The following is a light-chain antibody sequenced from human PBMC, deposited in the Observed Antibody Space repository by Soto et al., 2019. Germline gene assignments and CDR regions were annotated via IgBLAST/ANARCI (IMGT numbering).Light chain of an antibody. CDR2: GAS. J-gene: IGKJ4*01. Sequence: EIVMTQSPGTLSVSPGERATLSCRASQFVSSNLAWYQQKPGQAPRLLISGASTGATGIPARFSGSGSGTEFTLTISSLQSEDCAIYYCQQYHTWPITFGGGTKVDIK. CDR3: QQYHTWPIT. CDR1: QFVSSN. V-gene: IGKV3-15*01.